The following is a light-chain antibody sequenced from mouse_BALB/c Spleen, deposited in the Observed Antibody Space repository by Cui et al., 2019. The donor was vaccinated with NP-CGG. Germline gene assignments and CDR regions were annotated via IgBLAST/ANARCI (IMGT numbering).Light chain of an antibody. J-gene: IGLJ1*01. CDR3: ALWYSNHWV. V-gene: IGLV1*01. CDR2: GTN. Sequence: QAVVTQESALTTSPGDTVTLTCRSSTGAVIISNYANWVQEKPDHLFTGLIGGTNNRAPGVPARFSGSLIGDKAALTITGAQTEDEAIYFCALWYSNHWVFGGGTKLTVL. CDR1: TGAVIISNY.